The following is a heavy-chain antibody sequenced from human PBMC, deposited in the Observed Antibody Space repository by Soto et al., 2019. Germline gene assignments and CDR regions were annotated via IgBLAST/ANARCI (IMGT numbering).Heavy chain of an antibody. J-gene: IGHJ5*02. Sequence: ASAKVSCKTSGYTFNDYEINWVRRAPGQGLEWIGWMNPNSGETGYAQRFQGRVTMTTSSSLSTAYLELSSLTSDDTAVYYCARIAKPVRPRWYNWFDPWGQGTLVTVSS. CDR3: ARIAKPVRPRWYNWFDP. CDR2: MNPNSGET. CDR1: GYTFNDYE. D-gene: IGHD2-21*01. V-gene: IGHV1-8*02.